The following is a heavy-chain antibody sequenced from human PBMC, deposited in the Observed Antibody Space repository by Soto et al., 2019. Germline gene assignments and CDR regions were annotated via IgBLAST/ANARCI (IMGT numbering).Heavy chain of an antibody. J-gene: IGHJ4*02. CDR1: GFTFSSYA. D-gene: IGHD6-19*01. Sequence: ESGGGLVQPGGSLRLSCAASGFTFSSYAMSWVRQAPGKGLEWVSGIGGSGAGTNYADSVKGRFTISRDNSKNTLYLQRSSLRAEDTAVYYCARGGGIAVAGTHLDYWGQGTLVTVSS. V-gene: IGHV3-23*01. CDR3: ARGGGIAVAGTHLDY. CDR2: IGGSGAGT.